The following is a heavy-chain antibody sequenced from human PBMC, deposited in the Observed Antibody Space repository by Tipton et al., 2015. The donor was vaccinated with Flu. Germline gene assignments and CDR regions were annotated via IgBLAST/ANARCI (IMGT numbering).Heavy chain of an antibody. V-gene: IGHV4-59*08. D-gene: IGHD1/OR15-1a*01. CDR2: IFYRGSS. CDR3: ARRIYARLGTPYFDL. J-gene: IGHJ4*02. Sequence: GLVKPSETLSLTCTVSGGSVPNYYWSWIRQHPGKGLEWFGYIFYRGSSNYSPSLRSRVTITVDTSKDQVYRKLDSLTAADTAVYFCARRIYARLGTPYFDLWGQGTLVTVSS. CDR1: GGSVPNYY.